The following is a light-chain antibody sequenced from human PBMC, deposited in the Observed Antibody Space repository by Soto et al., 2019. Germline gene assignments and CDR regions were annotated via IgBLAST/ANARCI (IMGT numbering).Light chain of an antibody. J-gene: IGKJ4*01. CDR2: GAT. Sequence: EIGLTQSPGTLSLSPGDRGTLSCRASQSVSSSYLAWYQQKPGGDPTVLMYGATNRANGILDRLSGSGSGTEFSLPTSRLVPADFAVYYCQQYANRTPLTFGGGTKVDIK. CDR1: QSVSSSY. V-gene: IGKV3-20*01. CDR3: QQYANRTPLT.